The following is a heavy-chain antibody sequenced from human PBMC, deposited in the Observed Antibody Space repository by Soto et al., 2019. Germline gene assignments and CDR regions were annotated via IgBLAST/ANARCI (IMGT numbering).Heavy chain of an antibody. V-gene: IGHV1-18*01. D-gene: IGHD2-15*01. CDR1: RYTFTSYG. CDR3: ARDWSLLLYNWFDP. J-gene: IGHJ5*02. Sequence: ASVKVSCKASRYTFTSYGISWVRQAPGQGLEWMGWISAYNGNTNYAQKLQGRVTMTTDTSTSTAYMELRSLRSDDTAVYYCARDWSLLLYNWFDPWGQGTLVTVSA. CDR2: ISAYNGNT.